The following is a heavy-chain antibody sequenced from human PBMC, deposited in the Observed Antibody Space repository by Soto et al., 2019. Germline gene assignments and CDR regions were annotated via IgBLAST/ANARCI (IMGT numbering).Heavy chain of an antibody. V-gene: IGHV2-26*01. Sequence: QVTLKESGPVLVKPTETLTLTCTVSGFSLSNAGMGVSWIRQPPGKALEWLAHIFSNDEKSYSTSLKSRLTTSKDTTKSPVVLTMTNMGPGDTATYYCARISLLTFPDYWGQGTLVSVSS. D-gene: IGHD3-16*01. J-gene: IGHJ4*02. CDR1: GFSLSNAGMG. CDR3: ARISLLTFPDY. CDR2: IFSNDEK.